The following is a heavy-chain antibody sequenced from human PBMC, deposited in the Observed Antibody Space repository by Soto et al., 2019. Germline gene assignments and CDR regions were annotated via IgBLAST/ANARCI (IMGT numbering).Heavy chain of an antibody. D-gene: IGHD5-18*01. V-gene: IGHV1-3*01. CDR3: ARGAHTYGYVFDY. CDR1: GYTFTSNA. CDR2: VNAGNGYT. Sequence: QVHLVQSGAEVKKPGASVKVSCRSSGYTFTSNAIHWVRQAPGQSLEWMGWVNAGNGYTKYLQNFQGRVTISSDTAASTAYMEQNSLRSEDTAVYYCARGAHTYGYVFDYWGQGTLVTVSS. J-gene: IGHJ4*02.